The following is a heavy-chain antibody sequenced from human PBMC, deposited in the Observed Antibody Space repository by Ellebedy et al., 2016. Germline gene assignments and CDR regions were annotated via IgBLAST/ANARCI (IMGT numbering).Heavy chain of an antibody. CDR2: ISSSSSSYT. CDR3: AGEYSSSWYTPGAFDI. V-gene: IGHV3-21*05. D-gene: IGHD6-13*01. Sequence: GESLKISXAASGFTFSSYAMSWVRQAPGKGLGWVSYISSSSSSYTNYADSVKGRFTISRDNAKNSLYLQMNSLRDEDTAVYYCAGEYSSSWYTPGAFDIWGQGTMVTVSS. J-gene: IGHJ3*02. CDR1: GFTFSSYA.